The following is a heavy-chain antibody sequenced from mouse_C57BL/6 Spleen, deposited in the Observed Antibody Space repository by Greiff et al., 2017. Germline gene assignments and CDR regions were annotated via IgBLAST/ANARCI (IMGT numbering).Heavy chain of an antibody. CDR2: FYPGSGST. D-gene: IGHD1-1*01. J-gene: IGHJ4*01. V-gene: IGHV1-55*01. CDR3: ARKNYGGSSGAMDY. Sequence: VQLQQPGAELVKPGASVKMSCKASGYTFTSYWITWMKQRPGQGLEWIGDFYPGSGSTNYNEKFKSKATLTVDTSSSTAYMQLSSLTSEDSAVYYGARKNYGGSSGAMDYWGQGTSVTVSS. CDR1: GYTFTSYW.